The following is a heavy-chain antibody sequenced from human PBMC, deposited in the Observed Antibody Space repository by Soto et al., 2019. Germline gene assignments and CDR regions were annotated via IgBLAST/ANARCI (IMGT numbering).Heavy chain of an antibody. CDR3: AKELPYSSGWYQGAFDI. CDR2: ISGSGGST. CDR1: GFTFSSYA. D-gene: IGHD6-19*01. Sequence: GGSLRLSCAASGFTFSSYAMSWVRQAPGKGLEWVSAISGSGGSTYYADSVKGRFTISRDNSKNTLYLQMNSLRAEDTAVYYCAKELPYSSGWYQGAFDIWGQGTMVTVSS. V-gene: IGHV3-23*01. J-gene: IGHJ3*02.